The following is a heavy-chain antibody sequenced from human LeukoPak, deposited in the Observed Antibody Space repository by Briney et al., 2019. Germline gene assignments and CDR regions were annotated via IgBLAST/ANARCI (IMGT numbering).Heavy chain of an antibody. CDR1: GGSFSGYY. CDR3: AASGSGSSDY. D-gene: IGHD3-10*01. V-gene: IGHV4-34*01. J-gene: IGHJ4*02. Sequence: PSETLSLTCAVYGGSFSGYYWSWIRQPPGKGLEWIGEINHSGSTNYNPSLKSRVTISVDTSKNQFSLKLSSVTAADTAVYYCAASGSGSSDYWGQGTLVTVSP. CDR2: INHSGST.